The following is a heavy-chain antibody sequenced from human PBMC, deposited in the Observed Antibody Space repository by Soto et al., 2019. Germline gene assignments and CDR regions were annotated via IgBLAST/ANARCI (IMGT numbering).Heavy chain of an antibody. J-gene: IGHJ6*02. CDR3: AKGSSSVYYYYYGIDV. V-gene: IGHV3-30*18. D-gene: IGHD6-6*01. CDR1: GFTFSGYG. Sequence: GGSLRLSCVASGFTFSGYGMHWVRQAPGKGLEWVAVMSNDGSNKYYADSVKGRFTISRDNSKNMLYLQMNSLRTGDTAVYYCAKGSSSVYYYYYGIDVWGQGTTVTVSS. CDR2: MSNDGSNK.